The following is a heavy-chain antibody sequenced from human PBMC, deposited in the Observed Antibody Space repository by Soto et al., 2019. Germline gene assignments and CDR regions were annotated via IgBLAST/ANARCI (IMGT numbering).Heavy chain of an antibody. D-gene: IGHD5-18*01. CDR2: MIPIFGTA. CDR1: VCTFSSYA. V-gene: IGHV1-69*13. J-gene: IGHJ6*04. CDR3: ATDPHLYSPSSFYYGMDV. Sequence: GAAVKVSCKASVCTFSSYAISWVRQAPGQGLEWMGWMIPIFGTANYAQKFQGRVTITADESTSTAYMELSSLRSEDTAVYYCATDPHLYSPSSFYYGMDVWGKGNTVTASS.